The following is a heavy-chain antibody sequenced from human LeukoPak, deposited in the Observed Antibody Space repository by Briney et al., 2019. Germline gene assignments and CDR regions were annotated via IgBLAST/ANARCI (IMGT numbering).Heavy chain of an antibody. CDR3: AKHHCSSISCHGRSSGDFDY. D-gene: IGHD2-2*01. V-gene: IGHV3-30*18. CDR2: TSYDGGNK. J-gene: IGHJ4*02. Sequence: GGSLRLSCAASGFTFSDYGMRWVRQAPGKGLEWVAVTSYDGGNKYYADSVKGRFTISRDNSKNTLYLQMTSLRDEDTAVYYCAKHHCSSISCHGRSSGDFDYWGQGTLVTVSS. CDR1: GFTFSDYG.